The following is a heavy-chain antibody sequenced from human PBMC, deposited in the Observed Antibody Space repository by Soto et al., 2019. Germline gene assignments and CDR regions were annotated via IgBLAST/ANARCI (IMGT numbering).Heavy chain of an antibody. CDR3: ATWRHYSGSYCFDY. J-gene: IGHJ4*02. Sequence: SPVKVSCKASGGTINTDTINWLRQSPGRRLEWVGQIVPMYDSVNYAENFQGRVTITADKSTKTSYMELTSLRSEDTALYFCATWRHYSGSYCFDYWGQGTLVTVSS. D-gene: IGHD1-26*01. CDR2: IVPMYDSV. V-gene: IGHV1-69*06. CDR1: GGTINTDT.